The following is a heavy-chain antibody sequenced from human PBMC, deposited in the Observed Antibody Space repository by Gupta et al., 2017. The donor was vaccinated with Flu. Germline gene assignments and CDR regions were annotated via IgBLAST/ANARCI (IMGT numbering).Heavy chain of an antibody. J-gene: IGHJ4*02. Sequence: EMHMVASGGGSAQPGGSLRLSCAASAVTFGGYWMHWVRQVPGKGLLWVSRTGADGTSIYADSVKGRFTVSRDDARNTLFLQMNDLRVEDTALYFCAREGACDSGCYHLDYWGQGILVTVSS. CDR2: TGADGTS. CDR1: AVTFGGYW. V-gene: IGHV3-74*01. CDR3: AREGACDSGCYHLDY. D-gene: IGHD2-21*02.